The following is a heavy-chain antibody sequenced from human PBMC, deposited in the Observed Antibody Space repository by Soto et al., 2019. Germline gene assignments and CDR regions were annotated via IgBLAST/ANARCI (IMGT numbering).Heavy chain of an antibody. V-gene: IGHV4-59*08. Sequence: SATMSLTCTVDGIYIRRYFWSWNRHPPGRGLEWIGYIYYTGTTHYNPAVKSRVTILLDNSKYQVSLTLTSVTAADTAIYYCAAVLPDYGTNFVDFWGQGTQFTVS. J-gene: IGHJ4*02. D-gene: IGHD3-16*01. CDR3: AAVLPDYGTNFVDF. CDR1: GIYIRRYF. CDR2: IYYTGTT.